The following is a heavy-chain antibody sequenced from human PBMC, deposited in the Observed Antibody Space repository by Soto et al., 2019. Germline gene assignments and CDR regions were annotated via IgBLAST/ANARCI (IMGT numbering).Heavy chain of an antibody. CDR1: GFTFNEYF. Sequence: EVQLVESGGGLVQPGGSLRLSCAASGFTFNEYFMDWVRQTPGKGLEWVGGSESKGNGFTTEYAASVNGRFTMSRDESKNSLYLQMNSLKTEDTAVYYCARDNWGIYDYWGQRTLVTVSS. CDR3: ARDNWGIYDY. D-gene: IGHD3-16*01. V-gene: IGHV3-72*01. CDR2: SESKGNGFTT. J-gene: IGHJ4*02.